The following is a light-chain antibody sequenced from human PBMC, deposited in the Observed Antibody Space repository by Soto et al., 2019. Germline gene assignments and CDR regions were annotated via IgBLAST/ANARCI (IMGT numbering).Light chain of an antibody. CDR1: QGISSW. V-gene: IGKV1-12*01. J-gene: IGKJ5*01. CDR3: QQANSFPLT. Sequence: DIQMTQSPSSVSASAGDRVTITCRASQGISSWLAWYKQKPWKAPKLLIYAASSLQSGVPSRFRGSGSGTDFTLTISSLQPEDFATYYCQQANSFPLTFGHGTRLEIK. CDR2: AAS.